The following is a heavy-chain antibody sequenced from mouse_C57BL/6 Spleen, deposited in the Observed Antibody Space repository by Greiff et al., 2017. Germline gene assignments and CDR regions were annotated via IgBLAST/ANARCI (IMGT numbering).Heavy chain of an antibody. V-gene: IGHV1-64*01. CDR2: IHPNSGST. CDR3: AREGNWDKAWFAY. CDR1: GYTFTSYW. D-gene: IGHD4-1*01. J-gene: IGHJ3*01. Sequence: VQLQQPGAELVKPGASVKLSCKASGYTFTSYWMHWVKQRPGQGLEWIGMIHPNSGSTNYNEKFKSKATLTVDKSSSTAYMQLSSLTSEDSAVYYCAREGNWDKAWFAYWGQGTLVTVSA.